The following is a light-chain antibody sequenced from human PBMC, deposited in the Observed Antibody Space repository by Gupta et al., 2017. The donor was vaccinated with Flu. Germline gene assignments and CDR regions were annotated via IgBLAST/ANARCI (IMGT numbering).Light chain of an antibody. J-gene: IGLJ3*02. CDR2: STT. CDR1: TGAVTTAHF. Sequence: QTVVTQESSLTVSPGGTVTLTCASSTGAVTTAHFPNWFQQKPGQAPRPLIYSTTNKHSWTPARFSGSLLGGKAALTVSGVQPEDEADYYCQLYYGGSKRIWVFGGGAKLTVL. V-gene: IGLV7-43*01. CDR3: QLYYGGSKRIWV.